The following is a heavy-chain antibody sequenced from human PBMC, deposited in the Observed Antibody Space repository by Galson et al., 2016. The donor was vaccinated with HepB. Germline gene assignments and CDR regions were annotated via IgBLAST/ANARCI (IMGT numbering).Heavy chain of an antibody. CDR2: IIPMFGTA. Sequence: SVKVSCKASGGTFSRYPISWVRQAPGQGLEWMGGIIPMFGTAKYAQKFQGRVTITADEFTSTGYMDLTSLRSEDTAVYYCARGGFDNWDEADPFDYWGQGTLVTVSS. D-gene: IGHD1-20*01. CDR3: ARGGFDNWDEADPFDY. CDR1: GGTFSRYP. V-gene: IGHV1-69*13. J-gene: IGHJ4*02.